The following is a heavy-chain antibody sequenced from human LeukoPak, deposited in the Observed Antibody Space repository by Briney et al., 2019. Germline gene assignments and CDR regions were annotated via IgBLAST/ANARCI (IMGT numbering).Heavy chain of an antibody. J-gene: IGHJ5*02. D-gene: IGHD3-9*01. CDR1: GGSIRSY. Sequence: SETLSLTCTVSGGSIRSYWSWIRQPAGKGLEWIGRIYGSGSTDYNPSLKSRVTMSIDTSKNQFSLNLISVTAADTAVYYCARRLIRYIDWLLPYNWFDPWGQGTLVTVSS. V-gene: IGHV4-4*07. CDR2: IYGSGST. CDR3: ARRLIRYIDWLLPYNWFDP.